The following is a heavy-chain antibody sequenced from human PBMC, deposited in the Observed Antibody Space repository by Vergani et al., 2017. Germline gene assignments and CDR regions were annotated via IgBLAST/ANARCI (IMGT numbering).Heavy chain of an antibody. CDR2: ISGSGGNT. CDR3: AKDDADSGSDWPEDY. V-gene: IGHV3-23*01. J-gene: IGHJ4*02. CDR1: GFTFSSYA. D-gene: IGHD1-26*01. Sequence: EVQLLESGGKLIQPGGSLRLSCGASGFTFSSYAITWVRLAPGKGLQWVSAISGSGGNTFYTDSVKGRFTISRDNSKDTLYLQMNSLRVEDTAIYYCAKDDADSGSDWPEDYWGQGTLVTVSS.